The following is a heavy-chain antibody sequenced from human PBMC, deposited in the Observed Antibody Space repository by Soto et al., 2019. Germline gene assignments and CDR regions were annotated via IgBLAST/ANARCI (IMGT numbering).Heavy chain of an antibody. CDR1: GFIFSNYA. CDR3: AKFRWQYYHTYYMAA. CDR2: CGGGGST. Sequence: EVQLLESGGTLVQPGGSLRLSCAASGFIFSNYAMTWVRQAPGKGLEWVSYCGGGGSTYYADPVKGRFTCSRDNSKNTLFLQRNSLSAEDTALYFCAKFRWQYYHTYYMAAWGKGTTVTVSS. J-gene: IGHJ6*03. V-gene: IGHV3-23*01. D-gene: IGHD1-26*01.